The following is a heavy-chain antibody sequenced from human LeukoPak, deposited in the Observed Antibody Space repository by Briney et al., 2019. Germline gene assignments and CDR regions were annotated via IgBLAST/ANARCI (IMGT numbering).Heavy chain of an antibody. CDR2: ISWNSGSI. J-gene: IGHJ6*02. Sequence: GGSLRLSCAASGFTFDDYAMHWVRHAPGKGLEWVSGISWNSGSIGYADSVKGRFTISGDNAKNSLYLQMNSLRAEDTALYYCAKDKSDIVVVPAATITYYYYYGMDVWGQGTTVTVSS. CDR3: AKDKSDIVVVPAATITYYYYYGMDV. CDR1: GFTFDDYA. V-gene: IGHV3-9*01. D-gene: IGHD2-2*01.